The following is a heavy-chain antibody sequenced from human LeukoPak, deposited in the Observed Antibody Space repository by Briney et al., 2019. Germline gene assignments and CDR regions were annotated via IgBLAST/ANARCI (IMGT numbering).Heavy chain of an antibody. D-gene: IGHD3-22*01. J-gene: IGHJ5*02. CDR2: INHSGST. Sequence: SETLSLTCAVYGGSFSGYYWSWIRQPPGKGLEWIGEINHSGSTNYNPSLKSRVTISVDTSKNQFSLKLSSVTAADTAVYYCARGGIYYDSSGYLYNWFDPWGQGTLVAVSS. CDR1: GGSFSGYY. CDR3: ARGGIYYDSSGYLYNWFDP. V-gene: IGHV4-34*01.